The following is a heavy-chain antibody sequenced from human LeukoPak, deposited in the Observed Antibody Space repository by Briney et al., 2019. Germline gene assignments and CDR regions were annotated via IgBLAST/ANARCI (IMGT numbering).Heavy chain of an antibody. D-gene: IGHD3-10*01. J-gene: IGHJ6*03. Sequence: GGSLRLSCAASGFTFSSYSMNWVRQAPGKGLEWVSSISSSSSNKYYADSVKGRFTISRDNSKNSLYLQMNSLRAEDTAVYYCAKARGPYYYYYMDVWGKGTTVTISS. CDR3: AKARGPYYYYYMDV. CDR1: GFTFSSYS. CDR2: ISSSSSNK. V-gene: IGHV3-21*01.